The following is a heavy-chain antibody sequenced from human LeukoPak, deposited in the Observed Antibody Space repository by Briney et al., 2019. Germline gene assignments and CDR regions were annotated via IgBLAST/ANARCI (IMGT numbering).Heavy chain of an antibody. CDR2: IRSKAYGGTT. Sequence: SLRLSCAASGFTFSSYAMSWVRQAPGKGLEWVGFIRSKAYGGTTEYAASVKGRFTISRDDSKSIAYLQMNSLKTEDAAVYYCTRAAGDSSPFDYWGQGTLVTVSS. J-gene: IGHJ4*02. CDR3: TRAAGDSSPFDY. CDR1: GFTFSSYA. D-gene: IGHD7-27*01. V-gene: IGHV3-49*04.